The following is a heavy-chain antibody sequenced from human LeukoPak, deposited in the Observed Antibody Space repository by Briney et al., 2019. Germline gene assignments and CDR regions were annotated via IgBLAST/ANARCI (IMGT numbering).Heavy chain of an antibody. CDR1: GGSFSGYY. V-gene: IGHV4-34*01. CDR3: ARHERLQWGYGSGSYYSYFDY. CDR2: INHSGST. D-gene: IGHD3-10*01. J-gene: IGHJ4*02. Sequence: PSETLSLTCAVYGGSFSGYYWSWIRQPPGKGLEWIGEINHSGSTNYNPSLKSRVTISVDTSKNQFSLKLSSVTAADTAVYYCARHERLQWGYGSGSYYSYFDYWGQGTLVTVSS.